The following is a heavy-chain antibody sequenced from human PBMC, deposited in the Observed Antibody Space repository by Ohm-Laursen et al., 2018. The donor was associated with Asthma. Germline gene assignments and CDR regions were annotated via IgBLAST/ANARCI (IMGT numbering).Heavy chain of an antibody. D-gene: IGHD5-18*01. CDR1: GFTFSSYG. CDR3: ARGLGGIHRWLSYQIDK. J-gene: IGHJ4*02. V-gene: IGHV3-30*03. CDR2: MSYDGTNK. Sequence: SLRLSCAATGFTFSSYGMHWVRQAPGEGLEWVAVMSYDGTNKYHAASVQGRFTISRDNSKSTLFLQMSSLRPEDTAVYYCARGLGGIHRWLSYQIDKWGLGTQVTVSS.